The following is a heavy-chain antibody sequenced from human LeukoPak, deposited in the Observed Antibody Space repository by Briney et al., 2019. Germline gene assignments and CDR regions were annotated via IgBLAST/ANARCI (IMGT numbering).Heavy chain of an antibody. CDR3: ARGDSWQWLVQGIDY. CDR1: GYTFTGYY. J-gene: IGHJ4*02. D-gene: IGHD6-19*01. CDR2: INPNSGGT. Sequence: ASVKVSCKASGYTFTGYYMHWVRQAPGQGLEWMGWINPNSGGTNYAQKFQGRVTMTRDTSISTAYMELGRLRSDDTAVYYCARGDSWQWLVQGIDYWGQGTLVTVSS. V-gene: IGHV1-2*02.